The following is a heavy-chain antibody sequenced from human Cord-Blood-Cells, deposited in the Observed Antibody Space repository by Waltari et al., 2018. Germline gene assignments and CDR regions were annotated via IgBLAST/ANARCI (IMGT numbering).Heavy chain of an antibody. V-gene: IGHV4-30-2*01. J-gene: IGHJ6*02. Sequence: QLQLQESGSGLVKPSQTLSLTCAVSGGSISSGGYSWSWIRQPPGKGLEWIGYIYHSGSTYYNPSLKSRVTISVDRSKNQFSLKLSSVTAADTAVYYCARFKLGDLNYYYGMDVWGQGTTVTVSS. CDR1: GGSISSGGYS. CDR3: ARFKLGDLNYYYGMDV. CDR2: IYHSGST. D-gene: IGHD7-27*01.